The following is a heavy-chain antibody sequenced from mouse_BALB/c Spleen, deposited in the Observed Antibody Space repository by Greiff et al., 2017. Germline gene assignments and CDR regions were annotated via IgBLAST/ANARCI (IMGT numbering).Heavy chain of an antibody. D-gene: IGHD1-1*01. J-gene: IGHJ3*01. CDR1: GFTFSSYG. CDR3: ARHVDTTVVARGAY. CDR2: ISSGGSYT. Sequence: EVMLLESGGDLVKPGGSLKLSCAASGFTFSSYGMSWVRQTPDKRLEWVATISSGGSYTYYPDSVKGRFTISRDNAKNTLYLQMSSLKSEDTAMYYCARHVDTTVVARGAYWGQGTLVTVSA. V-gene: IGHV5-6*01.